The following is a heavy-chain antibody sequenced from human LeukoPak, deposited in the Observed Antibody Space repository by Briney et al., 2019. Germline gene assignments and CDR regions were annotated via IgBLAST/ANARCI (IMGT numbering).Heavy chain of an antibody. V-gene: IGHV4-4*07. CDR1: GGSISSYY. CDR3: ARAWGSSTSRNWFDP. CDR2: IYTGGST. Sequence: SETLSLTCTGSGGSISSYYWSWLRQPAGKGLEWVGRIYTGGSTNYNPSLKSRSTISDDTSNNQFSHMLISSPAADAAAYYCARAWGSSTSRNWFDPGGQGTLGTVS. D-gene: IGHD2-2*01. J-gene: IGHJ5*02.